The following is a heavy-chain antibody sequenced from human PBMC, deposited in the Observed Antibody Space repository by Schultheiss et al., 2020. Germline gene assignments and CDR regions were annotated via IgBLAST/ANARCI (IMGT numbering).Heavy chain of an antibody. J-gene: IGHJ6*02. Sequence: SQTLSLTCAVYGGSFSGYYWSWIRQPPGKGLEWIGEINHSGSTNYNPSLKSRVTISVDTSKNQFSLKLSSVTAADTAVYYCARQKSSGYYPHYHYYGLDVWGQGTTVTVSS. V-gene: IGHV4-34*01. D-gene: IGHD3-22*01. CDR1: GGSFSGYY. CDR3: ARQKSSGYYPHYHYYGLDV. CDR2: INHSGST.